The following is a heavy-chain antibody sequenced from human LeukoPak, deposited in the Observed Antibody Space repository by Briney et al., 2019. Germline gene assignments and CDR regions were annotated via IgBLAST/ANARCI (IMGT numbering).Heavy chain of an antibody. Sequence: KAGGSLRLSCAASGLTLSSYSMNWVRQAPGKGLEWVSSISSSSSYIYYADSVKGRFTISRDNAKNSLYLQMNSLRAEDTAVYYCERGSRGSSTFSYYYYMEVWGKGTTVTVSS. V-gene: IGHV3-21*01. CDR2: ISSSSSYI. D-gene: IGHD6-6*01. CDR3: ERGSRGSSTFSYYYYMEV. J-gene: IGHJ6*03. CDR1: GLTLSSYS.